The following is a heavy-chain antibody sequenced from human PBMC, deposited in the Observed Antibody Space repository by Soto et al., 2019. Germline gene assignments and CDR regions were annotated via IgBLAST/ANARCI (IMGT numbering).Heavy chain of an antibody. J-gene: IGHJ5*02. CDR1: GFTFSSYA. CDR3: AKDGHKYYGSGSYYIDENWFDP. D-gene: IGHD3-10*01. V-gene: IGHV3-30*18. CDR2: ISNDGSGK. Sequence: GGSLRLSCAASGFTFSSYAMHWVRQAPGKGLEWMALISNDGSGKYYADSVKGRFTISRDNSKNTLYLQMNSLRAEDTAVYYCAKDGHKYYGSGSYYIDENWFDPWGQGTLVTVSS.